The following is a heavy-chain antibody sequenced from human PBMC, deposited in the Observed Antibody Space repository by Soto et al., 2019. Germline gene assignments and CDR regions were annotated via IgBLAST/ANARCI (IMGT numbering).Heavy chain of an antibody. CDR2: IYYSGST. J-gene: IGHJ4*02. CDR3: ARSGGWDFHN. D-gene: IGHD6-19*01. CDR1: GGSISSYY. Sequence: SETLSLTCTVSGGSISSYYWSWIRQPPGKGLEWIGYIYYSGSTNYNPSLKSRVTISVDTSRKQISLKLRSVTAADTAVYYCARSGGWDFHNWGQGTMVTVYS. V-gene: IGHV4-59*01.